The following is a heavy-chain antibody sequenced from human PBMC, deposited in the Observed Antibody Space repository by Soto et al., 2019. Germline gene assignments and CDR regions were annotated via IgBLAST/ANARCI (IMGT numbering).Heavy chain of an antibody. Sequence: SETLSLTCAVSGGSISSSNWWSWVRRPPGKGLEWIGEIYHSGSTNYNPSLKSRVTISVDKSKNQFSLKLSSVTAADTAVYYCGRLEGLATISYYFDDWGQGALVTVSS. J-gene: IGHJ4*02. CDR2: IYHSGST. CDR1: GGSISSSNW. V-gene: IGHV4-4*02. CDR3: GRLEGLATISYYFDD. D-gene: IGHD3-9*01.